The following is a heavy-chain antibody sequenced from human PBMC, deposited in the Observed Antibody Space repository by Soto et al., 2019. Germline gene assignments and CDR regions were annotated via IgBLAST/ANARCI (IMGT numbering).Heavy chain of an antibody. D-gene: IGHD6-13*01. CDR3: ARGVVVVLSGTEDVINSYFDS. Sequence: TLSLTCTASDDSIKSGGYYWSWIRQHPGKGLEWISFIYNSGTTYYNPSLMSRVLTSIDKSQNQFSLKLSSVTAADPPGYFCARGVVVVLSGTEDVINSYFDSWGQGALGT. CDR2: IYNSGTT. V-gene: IGHV4-31*03. J-gene: IGHJ4*02. CDR1: DDSIKSGGYY.